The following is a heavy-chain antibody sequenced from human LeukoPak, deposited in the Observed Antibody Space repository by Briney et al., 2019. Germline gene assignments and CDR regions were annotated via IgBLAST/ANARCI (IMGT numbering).Heavy chain of an antibody. J-gene: IGHJ4*02. Sequence: GESLRLSCAASGFTFSGSGMHWVRQAPGKGLEWAAFIRYHGSDKFYADSVKGRFTISRDNSKNTLYLQMNSLRPEDTSVYYCARSPTSWYFDYWGQGTLVTVSS. D-gene: IGHD2-2*01. CDR3: ARSPTSWYFDY. CDR1: GFTFSGSG. V-gene: IGHV3-30*02. CDR2: IRYHGSDK.